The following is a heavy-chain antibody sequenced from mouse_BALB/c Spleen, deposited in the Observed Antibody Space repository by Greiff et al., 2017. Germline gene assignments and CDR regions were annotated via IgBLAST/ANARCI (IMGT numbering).Heavy chain of an antibody. Sequence: DVKLVESGGGLVKPGGSLKLSCAASGFTFSSYAMSWVRQTPEKRLEWVASISSGGSTYYPDSVKGRFTISRDNARNILYLQMSSLRSEDTAMYYCARETDYDGPFAYWGQGTLVTVSA. CDR1: GFTFSSYA. CDR3: ARETDYDGPFAY. CDR2: ISSGGST. J-gene: IGHJ3*01. D-gene: IGHD2-4*01. V-gene: IGHV5-6-5*01.